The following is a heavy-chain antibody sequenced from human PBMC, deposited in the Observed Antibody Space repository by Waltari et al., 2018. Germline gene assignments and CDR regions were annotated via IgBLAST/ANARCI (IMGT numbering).Heavy chain of an antibody. J-gene: IGHJ4*02. V-gene: IGHV3-23*01. CDR3: AKAFRGYSGSYFDI. CDR2: GSGSGATT. CDR1: GFSFCGFG. Sequence: EVQLLESGGGLVQPGGSLRLSCAASGFSFCGFGLNWVRQAPGKGLEWVSGGSGSGATTYYADSVRGRFTVSRDNNRNTMYLQMNSLRAEDTAVYYCAKAFRGYSGSYFDIWGRGTLVAVSA. D-gene: IGHD5-12*01.